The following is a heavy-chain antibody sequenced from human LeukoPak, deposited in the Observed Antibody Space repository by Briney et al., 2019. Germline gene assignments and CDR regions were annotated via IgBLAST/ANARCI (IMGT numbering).Heavy chain of an antibody. CDR1: GFTFSSYS. D-gene: IGHD2-2*01. J-gene: IGHJ4*02. Sequence: GGSLRLSCAASGFTFSSYSMNWVRQAPGKGLEWVSYISSRSSTIYYADSVKGRFTISRDNAKNSLYLQMNSLRAEDTAVYYCATAIVVVPAATHDDYWGQGTLVTVSS. CDR2: ISSRSSTI. CDR3: ATAIVVVPAATHDDY. V-gene: IGHV3-48*01.